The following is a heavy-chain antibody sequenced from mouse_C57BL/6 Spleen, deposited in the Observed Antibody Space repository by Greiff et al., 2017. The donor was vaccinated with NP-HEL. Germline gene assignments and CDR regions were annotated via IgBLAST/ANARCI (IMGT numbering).Heavy chain of an antibody. CDR2: IYPGGGYT. J-gene: IGHJ3*01. CDR3: ARRDDGPFAY. Sequence: QVQLKESGAELVRPGTSVKMSCKASGYTFTNYWIGWAKQRPGHGLEWIGDIYPGGGYTNYNEKFKGKATLTADKSSSTAYMQFNSLTSEDSAIYYCARRDDGPFAYWGQGTLVTVSA. D-gene: IGHD2-3*01. CDR1: GYTFTNYW. V-gene: IGHV1-63*01.